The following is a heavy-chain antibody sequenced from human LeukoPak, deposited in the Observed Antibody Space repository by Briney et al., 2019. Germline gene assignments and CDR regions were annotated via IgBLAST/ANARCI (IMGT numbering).Heavy chain of an antibody. V-gene: IGHV4-59*01. Sequence: KPSETLSLTCTVSGGSISSYYWSWIRPPPGQGLEWIGYIYYSGSTNYNPSLKSRVTISVDTSKNQFSLKLSSVTAADTAVYYCAREPITIFGVVKGPDAFDIWGQGTMVTVSS. J-gene: IGHJ3*02. CDR3: AREPITIFGVVKGPDAFDI. CDR1: GGSISSYY. CDR2: IYYSGST. D-gene: IGHD3-3*01.